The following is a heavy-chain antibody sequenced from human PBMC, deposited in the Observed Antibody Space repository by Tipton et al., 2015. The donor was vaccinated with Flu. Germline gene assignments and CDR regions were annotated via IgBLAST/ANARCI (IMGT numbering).Heavy chain of an antibody. Sequence: TLSLTCAVYGGSFSGYYWNWIRQPPGKGLEWIGEINHSGSTNYNPSLKSRVTISVDTSKNQFSLKLSFVTAADTAVYYCARGLYGSGSYQRRYFDYWGQGTLVTVSS. D-gene: IGHD3-10*01. V-gene: IGHV4-34*01. J-gene: IGHJ4*02. CDR1: GGSFSGYY. CDR2: INHSGST. CDR3: ARGLYGSGSYQRRYFDY.